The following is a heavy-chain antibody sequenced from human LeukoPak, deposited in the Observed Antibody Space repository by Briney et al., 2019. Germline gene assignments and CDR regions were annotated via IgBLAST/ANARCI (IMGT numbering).Heavy chain of an antibody. V-gene: IGHV1-18*01. D-gene: IGHD4-17*01. J-gene: IGHJ4*02. CDR2: ISGYNGNT. CDR1: SYSFTRYG. CDR3: ARSDYGDYYFDY. Sequence: ASVKVSCKASSYSFTRYGISWVRQAPGQGLEWMGWISGYNGNTNYAQKFLGRVSMTADTSTSTAYMELRSLTSDDTAVYYCARSDYGDYYFDYWGQGTLVTVSS.